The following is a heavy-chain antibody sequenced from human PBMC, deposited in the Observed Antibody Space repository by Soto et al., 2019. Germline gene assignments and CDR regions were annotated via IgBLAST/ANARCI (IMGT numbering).Heavy chain of an antibody. D-gene: IGHD2-15*01. Sequence: EVQLVESGGGLVQPGGSLRLSCAASGFTFSNYWMYWVRQAPGKGLEWVSRINSDGSVSSYADSVKGRLTISRENVKNTLYLQMDSLRAEDTAVYYCARGDCVGGTCYSLAGSFYYYMDVWGKGTTVTVFS. V-gene: IGHV3-74*02. CDR1: GFTFSNYW. CDR2: INSDGSVS. J-gene: IGHJ6*03. CDR3: ARGDCVGGTCYSLAGSFYYYMDV.